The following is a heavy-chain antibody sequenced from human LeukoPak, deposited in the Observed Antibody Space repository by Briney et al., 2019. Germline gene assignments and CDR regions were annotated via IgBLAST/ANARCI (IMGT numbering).Heavy chain of an antibody. CDR1: GYTFTGYY. J-gene: IGHJ3*02. D-gene: IGHD6-19*01. V-gene: IGHV1-2*02. CDR2: INPNSGGT. CDR3: ARDGYSSGRTPYAFDI. Sequence: ASVKVSCKASGYTFTGYYMHWVRQAPGQGLEWMGWINPNSGGTNYAQKFQGRVTMTRDTSISTAYMELSRLRSDDTAVYYCARDGYSSGRTPYAFDIWGQGTMVTVSS.